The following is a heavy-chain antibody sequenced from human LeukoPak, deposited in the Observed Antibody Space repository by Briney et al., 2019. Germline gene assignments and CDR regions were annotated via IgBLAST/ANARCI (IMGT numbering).Heavy chain of an antibody. CDR1: GFSFSSYT. D-gene: IGHD3-3*01. V-gene: IGHV3-21*01. CDR2: ISSSGSYI. CDR3: ARGVVRKSAYYTSDLDYYYYMDV. J-gene: IGHJ6*03. Sequence: PGGSLRLSCAASGFSFSSYTMNWVRQTPGKGLEWVSSISSSGSYITYARSVSGRFTISRDNARASLFLQMNSLGVEDTAVYYCARGVVRKSAYYTSDLDYYYYMDVWGKGTTVTVSS.